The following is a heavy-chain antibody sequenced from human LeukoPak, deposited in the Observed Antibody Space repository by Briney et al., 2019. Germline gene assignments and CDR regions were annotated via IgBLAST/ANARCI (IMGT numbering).Heavy chain of an antibody. J-gene: IGHJ6*03. V-gene: IGHV1-69*06. D-gene: IGHD4-17*01. CDR1: GGTFSSYA. CDR2: IIPIFGTA. Sequence: GASVKVSCKASGGTFSSYAISWVRQAPGQGLEWMGRIIPIFGTANYAQKFQGRVTITADKSTSTAYMGLSSLRSEDTAVYYCAREKVTTQRGSYMDVWGKGTTVTVSS. CDR3: AREKVTTQRGSYMDV.